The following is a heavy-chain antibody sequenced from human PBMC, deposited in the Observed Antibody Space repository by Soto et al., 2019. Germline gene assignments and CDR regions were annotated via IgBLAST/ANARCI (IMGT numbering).Heavy chain of an antibody. J-gene: IGHJ4*02. CDR2: IIPIFGTA. V-gene: IGHV1-69*06. CDR3: ARDGRRGYTYGGTADH. Sequence: QVQLVQSGAEVKKPGSSVKVSCKASVGTFSSYAISWVRQAPGQGLEWMGGIIPIFGTANYAQKFQGRVTITADKSTSTAYMELSSLRYEDTAVYYCARDGRRGYTYGGTADHRGQGTLVTVSS. D-gene: IGHD5-18*01. CDR1: VGTFSSYA.